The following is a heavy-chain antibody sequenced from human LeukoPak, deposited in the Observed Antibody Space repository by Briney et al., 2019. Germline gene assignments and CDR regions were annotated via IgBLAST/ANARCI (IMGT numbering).Heavy chain of an antibody. Sequence: SETLSLPCTVSGGPFDIHYWTWIRQPPGKGLEWIAFIYHCGSAVYSPSLRSRVTMSVDRSKRQLSLNLSSVTAADTAVYDCARGVAVGGTTHFDPWGQGTLVTVSS. CDR2: IYHCGSA. D-gene: IGHD6-13*01. CDR3: ARGVAVGGTTHFDP. V-gene: IGHV4-59*08. J-gene: IGHJ5*02. CDR1: GGPFDIHY.